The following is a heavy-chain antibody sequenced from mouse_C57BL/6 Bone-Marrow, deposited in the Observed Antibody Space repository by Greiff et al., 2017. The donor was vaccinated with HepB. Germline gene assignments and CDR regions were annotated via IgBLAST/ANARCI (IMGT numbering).Heavy chain of an antibody. V-gene: IGHV1-55*01. CDR2: IYTGSGST. Sequence: QVQLQQPGAELVKPGASVKMSCKASGYTFTSYWITWVKQSPGQGLEWIGEIYTGSGSTNYNEKFKSKATLTVDTSSSTDYMQISSLTSEATAVYDCARSKGSYYYGSSSSGIDYWGQGTTLTVSS. CDR3: ARSKGSYYYGSSSSGIDY. J-gene: IGHJ2*01. CDR1: GYTFTSYW. D-gene: IGHD1-1*01.